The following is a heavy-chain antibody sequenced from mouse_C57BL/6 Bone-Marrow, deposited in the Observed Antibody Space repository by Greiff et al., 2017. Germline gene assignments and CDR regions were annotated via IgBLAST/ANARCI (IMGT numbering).Heavy chain of an antibody. Sequence: VHLVESGAELVRPGTSVKMSCKASGYTFTNYWIGWAKQRPGHGLEWIGDIYPGGGYTNYNEKFKGKATLTADKSSSTAYMQFSSLTSEDSAIYYCARYALYGNYDCGGQGTTLTVSS. CDR3: ARYALYGNYDC. D-gene: IGHD2-1*01. V-gene: IGHV1-63*01. CDR1: GYTFTNYW. J-gene: IGHJ2*01. CDR2: IYPGGGYT.